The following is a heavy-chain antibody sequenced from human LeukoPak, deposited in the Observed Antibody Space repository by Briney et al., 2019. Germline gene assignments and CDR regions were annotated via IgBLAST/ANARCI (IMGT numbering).Heavy chain of an antibody. J-gene: IGHJ5*02. D-gene: IGHD6-19*01. CDR2: ISGTGDNT. CDR3: AREVTGYKSGQKYSWFDP. V-gene: IGHV3-23*01. Sequence: GGSLRLSCAASGFTFSSYAMSWVRQAPGKGLEWVSGISGTGDNTYYADSVKGRFTISRDNSNNTLYLQMTSLRVEDTAVYYCAREVTGYKSGQKYSWFDPWGQGTLVTVSS. CDR1: GFTFSSYA.